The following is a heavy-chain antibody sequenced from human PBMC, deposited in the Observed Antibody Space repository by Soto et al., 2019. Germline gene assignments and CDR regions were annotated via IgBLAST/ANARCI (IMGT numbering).Heavy chain of an antibody. CDR1: GFTFSSYW. Sequence: EVQLVESGGGLVQPGGSLRLSCAASGFTFSSYWMHWVRQAPGKGLVWVSRINSDGSSTSYADSVKGRFTISRDNAKNTLCLQRNSLRAEDTAVYYCVRTSLVVAAATREDYWGQGTLVTVSS. CDR2: INSDGSST. J-gene: IGHJ4*02. V-gene: IGHV3-74*01. CDR3: VRTSLVVAAATREDY. D-gene: IGHD2-15*01.